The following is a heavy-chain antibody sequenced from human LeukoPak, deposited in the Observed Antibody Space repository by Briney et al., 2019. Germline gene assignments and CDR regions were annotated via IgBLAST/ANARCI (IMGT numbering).Heavy chain of an antibody. CDR3: ARTDSSGYYVDY. CDR1: GGSISSYY. D-gene: IGHD3-22*01. V-gene: IGHV4-59*06. CDR2: IYYSGST. Sequence: PSETLSLTCTVSGGSISSYYWSWIRQHPGKGLEWIGYIYYSGSTYYNPSLKSRITISVDTSKNQFSLKLSSVTAADTAVYYCARTDSSGYYVDYWGQGTLVTVSS. J-gene: IGHJ4*02.